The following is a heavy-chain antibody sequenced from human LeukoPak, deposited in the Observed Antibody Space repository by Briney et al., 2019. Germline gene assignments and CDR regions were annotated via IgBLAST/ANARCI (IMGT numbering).Heavy chain of an antibody. V-gene: IGHV1-2*02. Sequence: ASVKVSCKASGYTFTGYYMHWVRQAPGQGLEWMGWINPNSGGTNYAQKFQGRVTMTRDTSISTAYMELSRLRSDDTAVYYCARHYYDSSGYYYPRLAYFDYWGQGTLVTVSS. D-gene: IGHD3-22*01. J-gene: IGHJ4*02. CDR1: GYTFTGYY. CDR2: INPNSGGT. CDR3: ARHYYDSSGYYYPRLAYFDY.